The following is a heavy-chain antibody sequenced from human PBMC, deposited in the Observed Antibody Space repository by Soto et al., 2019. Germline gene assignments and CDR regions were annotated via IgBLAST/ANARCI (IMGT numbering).Heavy chain of an antibody. D-gene: IGHD3-9*01. J-gene: IGHJ6*03. CDR2: IYYSGSN. CDR3: ARAPGDILTGYSPSVYYYYYMDV. CDR1: GGSISSYY. V-gene: IGHV4-59*08. Sequence: SETLSLTCTVSGGSISSYYWSWIRQPPGKGLEWIGYIYYSGSNKYNPSLKSRVTISLDTSKNQFSLKLSSVTAADTAVYYYARAPGDILTGYSPSVYYYYYMDVWGKGTTVTVSS.